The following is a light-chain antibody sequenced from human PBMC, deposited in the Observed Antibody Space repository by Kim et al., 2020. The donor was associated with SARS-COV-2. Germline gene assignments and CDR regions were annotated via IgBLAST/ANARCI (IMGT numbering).Light chain of an antibody. CDR3: SSYTSSSTRV. V-gene: IGLV2-14*03. Sequence: GQPITISCTGTSSDVGGYIYVSWNQQHPGKAPKLMIYDVSNRPSWVSNRFSGSKSGNTASLTISGLQAEDEADYYCSSYTSSSTRVFGGGTKVTVL. CDR2: DVS. CDR1: SSDVGGYIY. J-gene: IGLJ3*02.